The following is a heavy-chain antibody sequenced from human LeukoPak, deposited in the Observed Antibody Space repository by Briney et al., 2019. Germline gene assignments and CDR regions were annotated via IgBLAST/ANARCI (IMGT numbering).Heavy chain of an antibody. D-gene: IGHD2-2*01. V-gene: IGHV3-23*01. J-gene: IGHJ4*02. CDR2: ISGSGGST. Sequence: GGSLRLSCAASGFTFSSYAMSWVRQAPGKGLEWVSAISGSGGSTYYADSVKGRFTISRDNSKNTLYLQMNSLRAEDRAVYYCAKDIVVVPAAQRDYFDYWGQGTLVTVSS. CDR1: GFTFSSYA. CDR3: AKDIVVVPAAQRDYFDY.